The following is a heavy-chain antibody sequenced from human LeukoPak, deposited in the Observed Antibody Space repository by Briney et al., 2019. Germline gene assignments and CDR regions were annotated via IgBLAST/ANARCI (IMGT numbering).Heavy chain of an antibody. CDR2: IYPGDSDT. CDR3: ARQHIRITIFGVVPDRFDY. Sequence: TGESLKISCKGSGYSFTSYWIGWVRQMPGKGLEWMGIIYPGDSDTRYSPSFQGQVTISADKSISTAYLQWSSLKASDTAMYYCARQHIRITIFGVVPDRFDYWGQGTLVTVSS. D-gene: IGHD3-3*01. V-gene: IGHV5-51*01. CDR1: GYSFTSYW. J-gene: IGHJ4*02.